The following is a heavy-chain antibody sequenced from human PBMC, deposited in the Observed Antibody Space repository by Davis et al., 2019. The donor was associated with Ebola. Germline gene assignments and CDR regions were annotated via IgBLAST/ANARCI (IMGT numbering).Heavy chain of an antibody. J-gene: IGHJ4*02. CDR3: ARMETMVTRLFDY. Sequence: GESLKISCAASGFTFRSYSMNWVRQAPGKGLEWVSSISSSSSYIYYADSVKGRFTISRDNAKNSLYLQMNSLRAEDTAVYYCARMETMVTRLFDYWGQGTLVTVSS. D-gene: IGHD5-18*01. CDR1: GFTFRSYS. CDR2: ISSSSSYI. V-gene: IGHV3-21*01.